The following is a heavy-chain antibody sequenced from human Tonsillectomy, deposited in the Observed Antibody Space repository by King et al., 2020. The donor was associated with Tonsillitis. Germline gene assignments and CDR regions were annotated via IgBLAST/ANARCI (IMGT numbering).Heavy chain of an antibody. V-gene: IGHV2-5*01. CDR2: KYWNDDK. CDR3: AQSYDFWSGYYSWYFDL. Sequence: ITLQESGPTLVKPTQTLTLTCTFSGFSLSTSGVGVGWIRQPPGKALEWLALKYWNDDKRYSPSLKSRLTINKDTSKNQVVLTMNNMDPVDTATYYCAQSYDFWSGYYSWYFDLWGRGTLVTVSS. D-gene: IGHD3-3*01. CDR1: GFSLSTSGVG. J-gene: IGHJ2*01.